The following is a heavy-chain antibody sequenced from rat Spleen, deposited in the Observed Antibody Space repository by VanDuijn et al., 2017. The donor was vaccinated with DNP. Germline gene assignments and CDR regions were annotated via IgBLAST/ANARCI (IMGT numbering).Heavy chain of an antibody. CDR3: ARGPKYGGDSDYFDY. CDR1: GFNFNDYW. J-gene: IGHJ2*01. CDR2: INKDSRTI. V-gene: IGHV4-2*01. D-gene: IGHD1-11*01. Sequence: EVKLVESGGGLVQPGRSLKLSCAASGFNFNDYWMGWVRQAPGKGLERIGEINKDSRTIDYSPSLKEKFTISRDNAQNTLFLQMSKLGSEDTAIYYCARGPKYGGDSDYFDYWGQGVMVTVSS.